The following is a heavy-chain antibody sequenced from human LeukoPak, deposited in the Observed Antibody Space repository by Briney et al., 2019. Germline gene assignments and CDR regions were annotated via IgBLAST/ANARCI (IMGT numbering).Heavy chain of an antibody. D-gene: IGHD6-19*01. CDR3: ARESGYSSGWYEGYFDF. CDR1: GFTVSSNY. J-gene: IGHJ4*02. Sequence: GGSLRLSCAASGFTVSSNYMSWVRQAPGKGLEWVSVIHSGGSTYYADSVKGRFTISRDNSKNTLYLQMNSLRAEDTAVYYCARESGYSSGWYEGYFDFWGQGTLVTVSS. V-gene: IGHV3-53*01. CDR2: IHSGGST.